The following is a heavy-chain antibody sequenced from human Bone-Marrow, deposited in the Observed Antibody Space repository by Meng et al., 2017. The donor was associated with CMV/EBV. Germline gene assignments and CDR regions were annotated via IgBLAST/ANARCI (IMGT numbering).Heavy chain of an antibody. CDR3: ARDRGVVVPAAIVLDY. CDR1: GGSFSGYY. D-gene: IGHD2-2*02. V-gene: IGHV4-34*01. CDR2: INHSGST. Sequence: SETLSLTCAVYGGSFSGYYWSWIRQPPGKGLEWIGEINHSGSTNYNPSLKSRVTISVDTSKNQFSLKLSSVTAADTAVYYCARDRGVVVPAAIVLDYWGQGTLVTVSS. J-gene: IGHJ4*02.